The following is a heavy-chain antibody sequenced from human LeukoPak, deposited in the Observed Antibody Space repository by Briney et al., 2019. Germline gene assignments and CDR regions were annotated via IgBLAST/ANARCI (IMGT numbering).Heavy chain of an antibody. Sequence: GGSLRLSCAASGFTFDDYAMHWVRQAPGKSLEWVSGISWNSGSIGYADSVKGRFTISRDNAKNSLYLQMNSLRAEDTALYYCAKDVKGYYYYYGMDVWGQGTTVTVSS. CDR1: GFTFDDYA. CDR3: AKDVKGYYYYYGMDV. V-gene: IGHV3-9*01. J-gene: IGHJ6*02. CDR2: ISWNSGSI.